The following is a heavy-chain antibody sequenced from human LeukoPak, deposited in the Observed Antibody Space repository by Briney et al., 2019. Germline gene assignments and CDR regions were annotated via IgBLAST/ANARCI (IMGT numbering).Heavy chain of an antibody. CDR3: ARGGLHYQMDV. CDR1: GGSISSSSYY. CDR2: IYYSGST. J-gene: IGHJ6*03. Sequence: SETLSLTCTVSGGSISSSSYYWGWIRQPPGKGLEWIGSIYYSGSTNYNPSLKSRLTMSIDTSKNQFSLKLNSVTSADTAVYYCARGGLHYQMDVWGKGTTVTVSS. D-gene: IGHD2-15*01. V-gene: IGHV4-39*07.